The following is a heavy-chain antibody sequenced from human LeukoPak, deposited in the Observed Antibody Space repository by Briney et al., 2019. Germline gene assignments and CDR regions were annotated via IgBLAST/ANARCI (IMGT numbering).Heavy chain of an antibody. CDR1: GFTFSSYS. Sequence: KSGGSLRLSCAASGFTFSSYSMNWVRQAPGKGLEWVSSISSSSSYIYYADSVKGRFTISRDNAKNPLYLQMNSLRAEDTAVYYCASDVIGYCSGGSCYFGYWGQGTLVTVSS. J-gene: IGHJ4*02. V-gene: IGHV3-21*01. CDR3: ASDVIGYCSGGSCYFGY. D-gene: IGHD2-15*01. CDR2: ISSSSSYI.